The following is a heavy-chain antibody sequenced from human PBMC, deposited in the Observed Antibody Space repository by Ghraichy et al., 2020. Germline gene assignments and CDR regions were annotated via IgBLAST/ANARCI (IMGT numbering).Heavy chain of an antibody. J-gene: IGHJ6*02. CDR1: GFTFSSYA. D-gene: IGHD4-17*01. Sequence: GGSLRLSCAASGFTFSSYAMHWVRQAPGKGLEWVAVISYDGSNKYYADSVKGRFTISRDNSKNTLYLQMNSLRAEDTAVYYCAREGIYYGDSLEGMDVWGQGTTVTVSS. CDR2: ISYDGSNK. CDR3: AREGIYYGDSLEGMDV. V-gene: IGHV3-30-3*01.